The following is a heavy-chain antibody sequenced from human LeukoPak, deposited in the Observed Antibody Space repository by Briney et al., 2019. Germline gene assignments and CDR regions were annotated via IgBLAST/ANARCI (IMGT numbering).Heavy chain of an antibody. J-gene: IGHJ4*02. D-gene: IGHD3-10*01. CDR1: GFNFSDYY. Sequence: GGSLRLSCAGSGFNFSDYYMSWIRQAPGKGLEWVSYISSSGSTIYYADSVKGRFTISRDNAKNSLYLQMNSLRAEDTAVYYCASLPHYYTSGSYYNVSYWGQGTLVTVSS. V-gene: IGHV3-11*04. CDR3: ASLPHYYTSGSYYNVSY. CDR2: ISSSGSTI.